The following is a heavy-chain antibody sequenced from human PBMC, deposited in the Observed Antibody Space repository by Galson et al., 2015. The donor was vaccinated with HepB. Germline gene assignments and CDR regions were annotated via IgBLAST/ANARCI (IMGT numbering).Heavy chain of an antibody. D-gene: IGHD2-2*01. CDR3: STPMPNILARLSAEN. J-gene: IGHJ4*02. Sequence: SLRLSCAGSGFRFGDYAMSWFRQAPGKGLEWVGFIRSKTYGGTTDYAASVKGRFTSSRDDSKSIAFLQMNSLKIEDTAVYYCSTPMPNILARLSAENWGQGTLVTVSS. CDR2: IRSKTYGGTT. CDR1: GFRFGDYA. V-gene: IGHV3-49*03.